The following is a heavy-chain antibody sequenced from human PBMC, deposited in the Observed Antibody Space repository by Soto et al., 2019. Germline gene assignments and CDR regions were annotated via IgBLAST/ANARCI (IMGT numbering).Heavy chain of an antibody. J-gene: IGHJ5*02. CDR2: IYHSGST. CDR3: ARVPDR. D-gene: IGHD2-2*01. Sequence: PSETMPLTCDVSGDTIITVGYTWAWIRQPPGKGLEWIGYIYHSGSTYYNPSLKSRVTISVDRSKNQFSLKLSSVTAADTAVYYCARVPDRWGQGTLVTVSS. V-gene: IGHV4-30-2*01. CDR1: GDTIITVGYT.